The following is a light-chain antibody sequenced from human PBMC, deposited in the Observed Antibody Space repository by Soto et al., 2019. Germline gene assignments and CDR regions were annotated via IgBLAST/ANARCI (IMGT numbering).Light chain of an antibody. Sequence: AIQMTQSPSSLSASVGDRVTITCRASQGIGTELGWYQQRPGKAPRLLIYGTSTLQYGVPSRFSGSGSDTDFTLIISGLQPEDFATYYCLQDSSYPRTFGQGTKVEIK. CDR1: QGIGTE. CDR3: LQDSSYPRT. V-gene: IGKV1-6*01. J-gene: IGKJ1*01. CDR2: GTS.